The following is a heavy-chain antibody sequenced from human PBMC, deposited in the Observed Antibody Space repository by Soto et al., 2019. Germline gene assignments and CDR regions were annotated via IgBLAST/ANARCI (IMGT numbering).Heavy chain of an antibody. J-gene: IGHJ5*02. V-gene: IGHV4-39*01. CDR1: GDSITSHDFY. CDR3: ARQMRAPIPYFGWLSPLTP. CDR2: ISHSGDT. D-gene: IGHD3-9*01. Sequence: SETLSLTCTVSGDSITSHDFYWGWIRRPPGQGLEWIGTISHSGDTFYNPPLKSRLTMSLDASKNQFSMRLTSVTAADAAVYFCARQMRAPIPYFGWLSPLTPWGQGTQVTVSS.